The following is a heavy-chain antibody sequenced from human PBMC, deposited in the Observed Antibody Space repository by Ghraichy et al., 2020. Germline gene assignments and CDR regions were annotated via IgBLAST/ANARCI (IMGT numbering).Heavy chain of an antibody. V-gene: IGHV3-11*01. CDR2: ISSSGYTV. D-gene: IGHD6-19*01. Sequence: GESLNISCAASGFTFSDYYMSWIRQAPGKGLEWVSYISSSGYTVYYADSVKGRFTISRDNAKNSLYLQMNSLRAEDTAVYYCAIEAVAGNYFDYWAREPWSPSPQ. CDR3: AIEAVAGNYFDY. J-gene: IGHJ4*02. CDR1: GFTFSDYY.